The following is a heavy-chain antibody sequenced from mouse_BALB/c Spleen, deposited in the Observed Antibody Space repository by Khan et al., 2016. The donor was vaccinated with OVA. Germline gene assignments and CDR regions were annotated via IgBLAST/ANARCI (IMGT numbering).Heavy chain of an antibody. CDR3: AREGYGSNYAWFAY. V-gene: IGHV5-6-5*01. Sequence: EVQLVESGGGLVKPGGSLKLSCAASGFTFSAYAMSWVRQTPEKRLEWVASISSGYTTYYPDILKDRFTISRDNARNILYLQMSSLRSEDTAMYYCAREGYGSNYAWFAYWGQGTLVTVSA. CDR2: ISSGYTT. CDR1: GFTFSAYA. D-gene: IGHD1-1*01. J-gene: IGHJ3*01.